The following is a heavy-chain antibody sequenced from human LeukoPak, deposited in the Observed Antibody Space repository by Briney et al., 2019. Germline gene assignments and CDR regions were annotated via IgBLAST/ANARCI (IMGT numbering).Heavy chain of an antibody. V-gene: IGHV4-59*01. CDR2: IYYSGST. J-gene: IGHJ4*02. CDR1: GGSISSYY. Sequence: PSETLSLTCTVSGGSISSYYWSWIRQPPGKGLEWIGYIYYSGSTNYNPSLKSRVTISVDTSKNQFSLKLSSVTAADTAVYYCARAGFAYYDILTGYSGPFDYWGQGTLVTVSS. CDR3: ARAGFAYYDILTGYSGPFDY. D-gene: IGHD3-9*01.